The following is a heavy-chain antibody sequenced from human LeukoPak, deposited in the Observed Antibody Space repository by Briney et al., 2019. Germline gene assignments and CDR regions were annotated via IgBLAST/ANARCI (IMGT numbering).Heavy chain of an antibody. Sequence: SETLSLTCSVSGGSINSYYWSWIRQPPEKGLEWVGYVYYTGSTNYSPSLKSRVTISVDTSKNQFSLKLTSVTAADTAVYYCARRDNSGWNYFDYWGQGILVTVSS. D-gene: IGHD6-19*01. J-gene: IGHJ4*02. CDR1: GGSINSYY. V-gene: IGHV4-59*01. CDR3: ARRDNSGWNYFDY. CDR2: VYYTGST.